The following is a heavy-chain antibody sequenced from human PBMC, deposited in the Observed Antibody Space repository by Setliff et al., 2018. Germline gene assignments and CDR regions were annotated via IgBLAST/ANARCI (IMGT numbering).Heavy chain of an antibody. V-gene: IGHV2-5*02. CDR3: AHGGDFWSGYWGGGPRKVGYYFDY. CDR2: IYWDDDK. CDR1: GFSLSTSGVG. Sequence: SGPTLVNPTQTLTLTCTFSGFSLSTSGVGVGWIRQPPGKALEWLALIYWDDDKRYSPSLKGRLTITKDTSKNQVVLTMTNMDPVDTATYYCAHGGDFWSGYWGGGPRKVGYYFDYWGQGTLVTVSS. J-gene: IGHJ4*02. D-gene: IGHD3-3*01.